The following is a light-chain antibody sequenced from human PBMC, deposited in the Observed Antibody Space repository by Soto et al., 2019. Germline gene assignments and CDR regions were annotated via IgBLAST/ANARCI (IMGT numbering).Light chain of an antibody. V-gene: IGLV2-14*01. Sequence: QSVLTQPASVSGSPGQSISISCTGTSSDVGGYNYVSWYQQHPGKAPKLMIYEVSNRPSGVSNRFSDSKSGNTASLTISGLQAADEADYYCSSYTSSSTLDVFGTGTKVTVL. CDR2: EVS. CDR1: SSDVGGYNY. J-gene: IGLJ1*01. CDR3: SSYTSSSTLDV.